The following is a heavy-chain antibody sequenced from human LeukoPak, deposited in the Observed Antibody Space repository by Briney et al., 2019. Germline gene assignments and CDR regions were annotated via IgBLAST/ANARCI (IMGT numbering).Heavy chain of an antibody. CDR3: ASGLLFDY. J-gene: IGHJ4*02. CDR1: GGSISSSSYY. V-gene: IGHV4-39*01. CDR2: IYYSGST. Sequence: SETLSLTCTVSGGSISSSSYYWGWIRQPPGKGLEWIGSIYYSGSTYYNPSLKSRVTISVDTSRNQFSLKLSSVTAADTAVYYCASGLLFDYWGQGTLVTVSS. D-gene: IGHD1-26*01.